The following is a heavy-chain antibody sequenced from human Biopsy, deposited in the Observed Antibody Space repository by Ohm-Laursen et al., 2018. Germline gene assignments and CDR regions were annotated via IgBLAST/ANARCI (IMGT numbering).Heavy chain of an antibody. Sequence: TLSLTCAVSGGSISSYYWSWIRQPPGKGLEWIGYIYYTGSTNYNPFLKSRVTISVDTSMNHLSLRLTFVTAADTAVYYCARHAPSYSGSYWRYFDLWGRGTLVTVSS. CDR3: ARHAPSYSGSYWRYFDL. D-gene: IGHD1-26*01. J-gene: IGHJ2*01. V-gene: IGHV4-59*08. CDR1: GGSISSYY. CDR2: IYYTGST.